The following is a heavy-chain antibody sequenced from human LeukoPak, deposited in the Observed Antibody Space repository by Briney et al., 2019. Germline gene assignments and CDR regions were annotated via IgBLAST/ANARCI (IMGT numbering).Heavy chain of an antibody. Sequence: SETLSLTCNVSGDSVTSDNFYWAWIRQPPGKGPEWIGTVYRSGSAYHNPSLKSRLTISIDTSKNQFSLKLTSVTAADTAVYYCARNYYGSGVGHNLFDPWGQGTLVIVSS. D-gene: IGHD3-10*01. J-gene: IGHJ5*02. CDR1: GDSVTSDNFY. V-gene: IGHV4-39*07. CDR2: VYRSGSA. CDR3: ARNYYGSGVGHNLFDP.